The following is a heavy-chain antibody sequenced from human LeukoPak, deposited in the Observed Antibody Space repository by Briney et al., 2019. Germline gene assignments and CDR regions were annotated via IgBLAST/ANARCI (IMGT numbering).Heavy chain of an antibody. CDR3: ARGGAAAGPTPYYYGMDV. Sequence: SETLSLTCTVSGGSISSYYWSWIRQPPGKGLEWIGYIYYSGSTNYNPSLKSRVTISVDTSKNQFSLKLSSVTAADTAVYYCARGGAAAGPTPYYYGMDVWGQGTTVTVSS. J-gene: IGHJ6*02. CDR2: IYYSGST. D-gene: IGHD6-13*01. V-gene: IGHV4-59*01. CDR1: GGSISSYY.